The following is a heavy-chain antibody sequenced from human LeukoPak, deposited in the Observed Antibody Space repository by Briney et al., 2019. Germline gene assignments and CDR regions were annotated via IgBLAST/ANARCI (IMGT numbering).Heavy chain of an antibody. D-gene: IGHD6-13*01. Sequence: GGSLRLSCAASGFTFSSYLMSWVRQAPGKGLEWVANIKQDGSEKYYVDSVKGRFTISRDNAKNSLYLQMNSLRAEDTAVYYCARPSWYVYWGQGTLVTVSS. CDR1: GFTFSSYL. CDR3: ARPSWYVY. J-gene: IGHJ4*02. CDR2: IKQDGSEK. V-gene: IGHV3-7*01.